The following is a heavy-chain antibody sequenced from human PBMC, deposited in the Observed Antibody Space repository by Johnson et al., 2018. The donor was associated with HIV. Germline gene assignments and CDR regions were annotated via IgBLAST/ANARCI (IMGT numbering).Heavy chain of an antibody. V-gene: IGHV3-20*04. Sequence: VQLVESGGGVVRPGGSLRLSCAASGFTFDDYGMSWVRQAPGKGLEWVSGINWNGGSTGYADSVKGRFTISRDNAKNSLSLQMTRLRVEDTALYYCARERISGNSGAGALDIWGQGTMVTVSS. D-gene: IGHD4-23*01. CDR3: ARERISGNSGAGALDI. J-gene: IGHJ3*02. CDR1: GFTFDDYG. CDR2: INWNGGST.